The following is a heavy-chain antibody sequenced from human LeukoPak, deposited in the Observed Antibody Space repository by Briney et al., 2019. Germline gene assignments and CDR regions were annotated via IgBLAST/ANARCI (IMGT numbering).Heavy chain of an antibody. J-gene: IGHJ4*02. CDR3: ARRSSGWYGDY. CDR2: INPSGGST. D-gene: IGHD6-19*01. CDR1: GYTFTGYY. Sequence: ASVKVSCKASGYTFTGYYMHWVRQAPGQGLEWMGIINPSGGSTSYAQKFQGRVTTTRDTSTSTVYMELSSLRSEDTAVYYCARRSSGWYGDYWGQGTLVTVSS. V-gene: IGHV1-46*01.